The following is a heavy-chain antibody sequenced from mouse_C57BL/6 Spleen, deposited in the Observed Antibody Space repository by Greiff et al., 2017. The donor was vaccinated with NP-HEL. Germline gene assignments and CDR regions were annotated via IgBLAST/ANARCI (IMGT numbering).Heavy chain of an antibody. V-gene: IGHV1-59*01. CDR1: GYTFTSYW. CDR2: IDPSDSYT. Sequence: QVQLQQPGAELVRPGTSVKLSCKASGYTFTSYWMHWVKQRPGQGLEWIGVIDPSDSYTNYTQKFKGKATLTVDTSSSTAYMQLSSLTSEDSAVYYCARAFLGFDYWGQGTTLTVSS. D-gene: IGHD3-3*01. CDR3: ARAFLGFDY. J-gene: IGHJ2*01.